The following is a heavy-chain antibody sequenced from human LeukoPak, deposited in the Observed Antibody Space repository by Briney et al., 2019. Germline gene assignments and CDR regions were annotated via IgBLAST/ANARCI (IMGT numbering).Heavy chain of an antibody. CDR1: GGSISSSSYY. J-gene: IGHJ2*01. V-gene: IGHV4-39*07. Sequence: SETLSLTCTVSGGSISSSSYYWGWIRQPPGKGLEWIGSIYYSGSTYYNPSLKSRVTISVDTSKNQFSLKLSSVTAADTAVYYCARGIAAAGDWYFDLWGRGTLVTVSS. CDR3: ARGIAAAGDWYFDL. CDR2: IYYSGST. D-gene: IGHD6-13*01.